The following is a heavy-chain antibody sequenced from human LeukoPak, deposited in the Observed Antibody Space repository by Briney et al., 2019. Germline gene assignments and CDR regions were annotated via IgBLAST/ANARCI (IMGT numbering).Heavy chain of an antibody. CDR1: GGSISSYY. CDR3: ARWQAYCGGDCIYYFDY. CDR2: IYYSGST. J-gene: IGHJ4*02. Sequence: SETLSLTCTVSGGSISSYYWSWIRQPPGKGLEWFGYIYYSGSTNYNPSLKSRVTISVDTSKNQFTLKLSSVTAADTAVYYCARWQAYCGGDCIYYFDYWGQGTLVTVSS. V-gene: IGHV4-59*01. D-gene: IGHD2-21*02.